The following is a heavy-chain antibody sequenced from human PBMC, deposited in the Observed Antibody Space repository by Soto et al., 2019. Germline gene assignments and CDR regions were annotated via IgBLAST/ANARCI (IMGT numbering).Heavy chain of an antibody. CDR2: IDPSDSYT. CDR3: ARHNSYYYDSSGYRSEMLMGV. V-gene: IGHV5-10-1*01. J-gene: IGHJ6*02. Sequence: GESLKISCKGSGYSFTSYWISWVRQMPGKGLEWMGRIDPSDSYTNYSPSFQGHVTISADKSISTAYLQWSSLKASDTAMYYCARHNSYYYDSSGYRSEMLMGVWGQGTTVTVS. D-gene: IGHD3-22*01. CDR1: GYSFTSYW.